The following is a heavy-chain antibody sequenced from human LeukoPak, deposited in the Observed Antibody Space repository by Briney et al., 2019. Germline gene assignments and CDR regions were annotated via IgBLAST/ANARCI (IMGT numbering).Heavy chain of an antibody. D-gene: IGHD5-18*01. V-gene: IGHV3-23*01. CDR2: ISGSGGST. Sequence: GGSLRLSCAASGFTFSGYAMSWVRQAPGKGLEWVSAISGSGGSTYYADSVKGRFTISRDNSKNTLYLQMNSLRAEDTAVYYCAKASNSYGGGYFDYWGQGTLVTVSS. CDR3: AKASNSYGGGYFDY. CDR1: GFTFSGYA. J-gene: IGHJ4*02.